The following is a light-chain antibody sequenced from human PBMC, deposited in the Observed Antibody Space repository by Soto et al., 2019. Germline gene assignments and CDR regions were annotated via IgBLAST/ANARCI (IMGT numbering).Light chain of an antibody. V-gene: IGKV1-5*03. CDR2: KAS. CDR1: QSITDW. Sequence: DIQMTQSPSTLSASVGDRVTITCRASQSITDWLAWYQQKPGKAPKFLIYKASNLEGGVPSRFSGSGSGTEYTLTISSLELQHFATFYCQYWDDYTWTFGQGTKVEIK. J-gene: IGKJ1*01. CDR3: QYWDDYTWT.